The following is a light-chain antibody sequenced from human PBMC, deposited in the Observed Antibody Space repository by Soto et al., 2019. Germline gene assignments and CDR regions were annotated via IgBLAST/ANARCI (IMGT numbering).Light chain of an antibody. J-gene: IGLJ2*01. CDR1: SSDVGDYNY. V-gene: IGLV2-14*01. Sequence: QSALTQPASVSGSPGQSITISCTGTSSDVGDYNYVSWYQQHPGKAPKLMIYDVSNRPSGVSNRFSGSKSGNTASLTISGLQDEDAADYYCSSYTSSSTLVVFGGGTKLTVL. CDR3: SSYTSSSTLVV. CDR2: DVS.